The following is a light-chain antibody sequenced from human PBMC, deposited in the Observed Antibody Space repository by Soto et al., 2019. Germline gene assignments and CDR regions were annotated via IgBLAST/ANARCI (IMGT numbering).Light chain of an antibody. CDR2: KTS. V-gene: IGKV3-11*01. Sequence: ETVLTQSPATLSLSPGERATLSFTSSKPISSSLAWYQKKPDQTPRLIIYKTSNSATGIPGRFRGGGSGTDFTLSISRLEHEDFAVYYCQQRASWPYTFGQGTKVAIK. CDR1: KPISSS. J-gene: IGKJ2*01. CDR3: QQRASWPYT.